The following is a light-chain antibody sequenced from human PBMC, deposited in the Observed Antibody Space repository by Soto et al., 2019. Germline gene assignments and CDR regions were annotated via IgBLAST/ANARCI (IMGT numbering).Light chain of an antibody. CDR3: QQYDNLRYT. CDR2: DAS. J-gene: IGKJ2*01. CDR1: QDISNY. Sequence: DIQMTQSPSSLSASVGDRVTITCQASQDISNYLNWYQHKPGKAPKLLIYDASNLETGVPSRFTGGGSGTDFTFTISSLQPGDIGTYYCQQYDNLRYTFGQGTKLESK. V-gene: IGKV1-33*01.